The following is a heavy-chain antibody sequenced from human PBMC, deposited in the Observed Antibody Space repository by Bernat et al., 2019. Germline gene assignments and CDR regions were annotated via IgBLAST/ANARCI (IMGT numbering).Heavy chain of an antibody. CDR2: IYYSGST. D-gene: IGHD2-15*01. CDR3: ARLLALAAATPFDY. Sequence: QLQLQESGPGLVKPSETLSLTCTVSGGSISSSSYYWGWIRQPPGKGLEWIGSIYYSGSTYYNPSLKSRVTISVDTSKNQFYLKLSSVTAADTAVYYCARLLALAAATPFDYWGQGTLVTVSS. CDR1: GGSISSSSYY. V-gene: IGHV4-39*01. J-gene: IGHJ4*02.